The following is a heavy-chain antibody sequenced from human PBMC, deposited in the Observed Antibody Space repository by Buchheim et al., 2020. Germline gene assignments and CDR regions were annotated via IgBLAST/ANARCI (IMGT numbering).Heavy chain of an antibody. V-gene: IGHV3-30*18. J-gene: IGHJ3*02. CDR1: GFTFSSYG. CDR3: AKDIDITMVRGVSADAFDI. D-gene: IGHD3-10*01. Sequence: QVQLVESGGGVVQPGRSLRLSCAASGFTFSSYGIHWVRQAPGKGLEWVAVILYDGTNKYYADSVKGRFTISRDNSKNTLYLQMNSLRAEDTAVYYCAKDIDITMVRGVSADAFDIWGQGT. CDR2: ILYDGTNK.